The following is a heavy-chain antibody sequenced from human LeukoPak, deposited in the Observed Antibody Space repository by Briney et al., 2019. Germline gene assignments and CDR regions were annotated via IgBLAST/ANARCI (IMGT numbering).Heavy chain of an antibody. Sequence: SGTLSLTCTVSGGSISSFHWSWIRQPPEKGLEWIGYIYYSGSTNYNPSLKSRVTISIDASKNQFSLKLNSVTAADTAVYYCATLAVGAGGPEFQHWGQGSLVTVSS. CDR3: ATLAVGAGGPEFQH. V-gene: IGHV4-59*08. J-gene: IGHJ1*01. CDR2: IYYSGST. CDR1: GGSISSFH. D-gene: IGHD1-26*01.